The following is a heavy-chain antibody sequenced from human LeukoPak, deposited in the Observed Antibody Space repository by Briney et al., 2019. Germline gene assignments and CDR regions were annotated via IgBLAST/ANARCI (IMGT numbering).Heavy chain of an antibody. CDR1: GGSISSGSYY. V-gene: IGHV4-61*02. D-gene: IGHD4-11*01. CDR3: ARGGTVMDY. J-gene: IGHJ4*02. CDR2: IYTSGST. Sequence: SETLSLTCTVSGGSISSGSYYWSWIRQPAGKGLEWIGRIYTSGSTNYNPSLKSRVTMSVDTSKNQFSLKLSSVTAADTAVYYCARGGTVMDYWGQGTLVTVSS.